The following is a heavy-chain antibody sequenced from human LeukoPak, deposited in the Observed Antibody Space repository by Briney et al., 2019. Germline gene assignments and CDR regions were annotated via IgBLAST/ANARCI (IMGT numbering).Heavy chain of an antibody. CDR3: ATTVAGTRWALGY. V-gene: IGHV3-7*01. Sequence: PGGSLRLSCAASGFTFSSYWMSWVRQAPGKGLEWVANIKQDGSEKNYVDSVKGRFTISRDNSKNTLYLQMNSLRAGDTAVYYCATTVAGTRWALGYWGQGTLVTVSS. CDR1: GFTFSSYW. J-gene: IGHJ4*02. CDR2: IKQDGSEK. D-gene: IGHD6-19*01.